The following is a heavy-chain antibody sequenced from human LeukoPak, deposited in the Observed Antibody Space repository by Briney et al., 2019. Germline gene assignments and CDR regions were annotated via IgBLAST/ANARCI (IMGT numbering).Heavy chain of an antibody. CDR2: IYYSGST. J-gene: IGHJ3*02. D-gene: IGHD1-7*01. CDR3: ARLRLELQNAFDI. Sequence: KTSETLSLTCTVSGGSISSYYWGWIRQPPGKGLEWIGSIYYSGSTYYNPSLKSRVTISVDTSKNQFSLKLSSVTAADTAVYYCARLRLELQNAFDIWGQGTMVTVSS. V-gene: IGHV4-39*01. CDR1: GGSISSYY.